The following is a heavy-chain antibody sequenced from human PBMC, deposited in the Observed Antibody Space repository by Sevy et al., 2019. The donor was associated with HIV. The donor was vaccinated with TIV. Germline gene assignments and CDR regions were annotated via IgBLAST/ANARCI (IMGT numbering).Heavy chain of an antibody. D-gene: IGHD5-18*01. J-gene: IGHJ4*02. Sequence: GGSLRLSCVASGFTFSDSWMTWVRQAPGKGLERIAFINEDGSRLGYVDSVRGRFTISRENTKNSLYLQRNSLGAEDTAVYFCARDRAYSALDYWGQGTLVTVSS. V-gene: IGHV3-7*01. CDR3: ARDRAYSALDY. CDR2: INEDGSRL. CDR1: GFTFSDSW.